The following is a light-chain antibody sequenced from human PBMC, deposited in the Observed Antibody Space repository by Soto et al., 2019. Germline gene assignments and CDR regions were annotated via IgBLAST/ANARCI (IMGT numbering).Light chain of an antibody. J-gene: IGKJ1*01. CDR2: GAS. CDR1: QSVSSSY. CDR3: QQYGSSPT. V-gene: IGKV3-20*01. Sequence: EIWLPPSPGTLSLSPGERAPLSCRASQSVSSSYLAWYQQKPGQAPRLLIYGASSRATGIPDRFSGSGSGTDFTLTISRLEPEDFAVYYCQQYGSSPTFGQGTKVDIK.